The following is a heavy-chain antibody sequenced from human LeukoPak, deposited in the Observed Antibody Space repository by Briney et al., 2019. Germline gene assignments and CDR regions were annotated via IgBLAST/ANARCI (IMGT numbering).Heavy chain of an antibody. CDR1: GGTFSSYA. CDR2: ISGSGGST. D-gene: IGHD3-10*01. V-gene: IGHV3-23*01. CDR3: AKMMGSGSYYPFDY. J-gene: IGHJ4*02. Sequence: SCKASGGTFSSYAMSWVRQAPGKGLEWVSAISGSGGSTYYADSVKGRFTISRDNSKNTLYLQMNSLRAEDTAVYYCAKMMGSGSYYPFDYWGQGTLVTVSS.